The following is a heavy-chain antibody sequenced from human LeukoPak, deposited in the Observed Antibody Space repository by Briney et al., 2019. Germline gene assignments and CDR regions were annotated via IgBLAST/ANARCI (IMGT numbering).Heavy chain of an antibody. V-gene: IGHV3-21*01. Sequence: GALRLSCAASGFTFSSYSVNCVRQAPGKGLEWVSSISSSSSYIYYADSVKGRFTISRDNAKNSLYLQMNSLRAHGTAVYFCSRKEVSRGHAFDIWGQGTMVTVSS. CDR1: GFTFSSYS. J-gene: IGHJ3*02. CDR3: SRKEVSRGHAFDI. CDR2: ISSSSSYI. D-gene: IGHD3-10*01.